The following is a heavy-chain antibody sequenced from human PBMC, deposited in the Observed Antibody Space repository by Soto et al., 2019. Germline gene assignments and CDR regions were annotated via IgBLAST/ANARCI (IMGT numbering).Heavy chain of an antibody. CDR1: GYTFTSYG. D-gene: IGHD3-22*01. V-gene: IGHV1-18*01. J-gene: IGHJ1*01. CDR3: ARDYGSRYYDSSGSRYFQH. CDR2: ISAYNGNT. Sequence: ASVKVSCKASGYTFTSYGISWVRQAPGQGLEWMGWISAYNGNTNYAQKLQGRVTMTTDTSTSTAYMELRSLRSDDTAVYYCARDYGSRYYDSSGSRYFQHWGQGTLVTVSS.